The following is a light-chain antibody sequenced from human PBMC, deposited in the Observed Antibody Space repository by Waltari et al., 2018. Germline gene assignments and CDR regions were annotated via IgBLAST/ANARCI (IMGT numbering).Light chain of an antibody. V-gene: IGKV1-8*01. CDR3: KQYYNYPWT. CDR2: VTS. CDR1: QAISSY. Sequence: AIRMTQSPSSLSAATGDRVTLTCRAIQAISSYLAWYQQKPGKDPKFLIYVTSTLQSGVPSSFSGSGYGTDFTLTITCLQSEDFATCYCKQYYNYPWTFGQGTKVEIK. J-gene: IGKJ1*01.